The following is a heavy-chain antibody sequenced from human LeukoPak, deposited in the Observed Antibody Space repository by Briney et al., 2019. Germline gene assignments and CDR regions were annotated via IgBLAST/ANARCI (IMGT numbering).Heavy chain of an antibody. CDR2: IYYSGST. D-gene: IGHD3-9*01. J-gene: IGHJ6*02. CDR3: ARDRKGILTGYYGGMDV. CDR1: GGSISSYY. V-gene: IGHV4-59*01. Sequence: PSETLSLTCTVSGGSISSYYWSWIRQPPGKGLEWIGYIYYSGSTNYNPSLKSRVTISVDTSKNQFSLKLSSVTAADTAVYYCARDRKGILTGYYGGMDVWGQGTTVTVSS.